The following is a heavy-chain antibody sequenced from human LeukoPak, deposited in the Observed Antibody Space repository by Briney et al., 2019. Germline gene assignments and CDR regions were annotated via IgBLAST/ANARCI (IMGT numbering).Heavy chain of an antibody. CDR1: RLPFSTYA. CDR2: MSASGFST. V-gene: IGHV3-23*01. Sequence: GGSLRLSCVASRLPFSTYAMSWVRQAPGKGLEWVSTMSASGFSTYYRDSAEGRFTISRDNSKNALYLQMNSLRAEDTAVYYCARASGWYERGPDNYYYYMDVWGKGTTVTVSS. D-gene: IGHD6-19*01. J-gene: IGHJ6*03. CDR3: ARASGWYERGPDNYYYYMDV.